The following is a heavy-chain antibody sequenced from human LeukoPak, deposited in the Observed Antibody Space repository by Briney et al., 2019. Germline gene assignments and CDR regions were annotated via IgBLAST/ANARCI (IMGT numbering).Heavy chain of an antibody. CDR3: ARNGRYYDSSGYSHYWYFDL. CDR2: TRNKANSYTT. Sequence: GGSLRLSCAASGFNFSDHYMDWVRQAPGQGLEGVGRTRNKANSYTTEYAESVKGRFTISRDESKNSPHLQMNSLKTEDTAVYYCARNGRYYDSSGYSHYWYFDLWGRGTLVTVSS. CDR1: GFNFSDHY. J-gene: IGHJ2*01. D-gene: IGHD3-22*01. V-gene: IGHV3-72*01.